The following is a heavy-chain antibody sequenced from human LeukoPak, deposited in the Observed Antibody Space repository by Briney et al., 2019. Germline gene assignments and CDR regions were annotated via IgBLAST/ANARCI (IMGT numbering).Heavy chain of an antibody. CDR2: IDSSGSNT. V-gene: IGHV3-74*01. J-gene: IGHJ4*02. CDR1: GFTFSSYW. CDR3: TRDTQSHFDY. Sequence: GGSLRLFCAASGFTFSSYWMHWVRQAPGKGLVWVSCIDSSGSNTYYADSVKGRFTISRDNAKNTLYLQMNSLRAEDTAVYYCTRDTQSHFDYWGQGTLVTVSS.